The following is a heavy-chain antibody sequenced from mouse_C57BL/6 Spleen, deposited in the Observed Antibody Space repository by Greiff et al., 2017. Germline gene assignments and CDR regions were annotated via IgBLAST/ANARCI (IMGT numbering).Heavy chain of an antibody. J-gene: IGHJ3*01. CDR3: ASGDSSN. V-gene: IGHV1-50*01. CDR2: IDPSDSYT. Sequence: VHVKQPGAELVKPGASVKLSCKASGYTFTSYWMQWVKQRPGQGLEWIGEIDPSDSYTNYNQKFKGKATLTVDTSSSTAYMQLSSLTSEDSAVYYCASGDSSNWGQGTLVTVSA. CDR1: GYTFTSYW.